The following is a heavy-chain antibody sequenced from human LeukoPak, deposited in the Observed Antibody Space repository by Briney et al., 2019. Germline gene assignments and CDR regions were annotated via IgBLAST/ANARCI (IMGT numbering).Heavy chain of an antibody. D-gene: IGHD4-17*01. J-gene: IGHJ4*02. CDR3: AHTPRAVTTKYFDY. CDR1: GFSLSTSGVG. V-gene: IGHV2-5*02. CDR2: IYWDDDK. Sequence: VSGPTLVDPTQTLTLTCTFSGFSLSTSGVGVGWIRQPPGKALEWLALIYWDDDKRYSPSLKSRLTITKDTSKNQVVLTMTNMDPVDTATYYSAHTPRAVTTKYFDYWGQGTLVTVSS.